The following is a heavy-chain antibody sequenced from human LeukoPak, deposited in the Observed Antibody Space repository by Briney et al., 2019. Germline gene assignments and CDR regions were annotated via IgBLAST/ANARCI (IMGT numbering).Heavy chain of an antibody. CDR3: AREGANYYDSSGSDEMFDY. Sequence: SVKVSCKASGGTFSSYAFSWVRQAPGQGLEWMGGIIPIFGTANYAQKFQGRVTITADESTSTAYMELSSLRSEDTAVYYCAREGANYYDSSGSDEMFDYWGQGTLVTVSS. J-gene: IGHJ4*02. CDR1: GGTFSSYA. CDR2: IIPIFGTA. D-gene: IGHD3-22*01. V-gene: IGHV1-69*13.